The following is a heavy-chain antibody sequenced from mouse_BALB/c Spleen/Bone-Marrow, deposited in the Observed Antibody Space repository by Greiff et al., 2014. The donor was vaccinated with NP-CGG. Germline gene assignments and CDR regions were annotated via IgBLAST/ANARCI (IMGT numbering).Heavy chain of an antibody. Sequence: EVQLQQSGPSLVKPSQTLSLTCSVTGDSITSGYWNWIRKFPGNKLEYMGYTSYSGSTYYSPSLKSRISITRDTSKNQYHLQLNSLTTDDTATYYCATYDGYYFDDWGQGTTLTVSS. CDR1: GDSITSGY. CDR2: TSYSGST. CDR3: ATYDGYYFDD. J-gene: IGHJ2*01. D-gene: IGHD2-3*01. V-gene: IGHV3-8*02.